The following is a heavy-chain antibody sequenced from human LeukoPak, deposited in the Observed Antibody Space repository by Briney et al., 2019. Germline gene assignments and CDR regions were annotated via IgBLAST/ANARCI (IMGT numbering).Heavy chain of an antibody. CDR1: GDSVSSNSAA. CDR3: ARDLGYCTNGVCHTRFDY. Sequence: SQTLSLTCVISGDSVSSNSAAWNWIRQSPSRGLEWLGRTYYRSKWYSDYAVSVRSRITINPDTSKNQFSLQLNSVTPEDTAVYYCARDLGYCTNGVCHTRFDYWGQGTLVAVSS. V-gene: IGHV6-1*01. CDR2: TYYRSKWYS. J-gene: IGHJ4*02. D-gene: IGHD2-8*01.